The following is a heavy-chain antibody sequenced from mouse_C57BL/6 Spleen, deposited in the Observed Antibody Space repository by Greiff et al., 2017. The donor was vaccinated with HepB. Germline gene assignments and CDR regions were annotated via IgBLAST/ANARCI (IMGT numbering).Heavy chain of an antibody. CDR2: ISYDGSN. V-gene: IGHV3-6*01. J-gene: IGHJ4*01. Sequence: EVQLQESGPGLVKPSQSLSLTCSVTGYSITSGYYWNWIRQFPGNKLEWMGYISYDGSNNYNPSLKNRISITRDTSKNQFFLKLNSVTTEDTATYYCAREDYDGLYYYAMDYWGQGTSVTVSS. CDR1: GYSITSGYY. D-gene: IGHD2-4*01. CDR3: AREDYDGLYYYAMDY.